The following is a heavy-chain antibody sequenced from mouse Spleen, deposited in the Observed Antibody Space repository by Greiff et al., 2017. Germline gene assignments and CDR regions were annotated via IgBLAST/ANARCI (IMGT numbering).Heavy chain of an antibody. Sequence: VQVVESGAELVKPGASVKISCKASGYAFSSYWMNWVKQRPGKGLEWIGQIYPGDGDTNYNGKFKGKATLTADKSSSTAYMQLSSLTSEDSAVYFCARKGYGDYAMDYWGQGTSVTVSS. CDR1: GYAFSSYW. V-gene: IGHV1-80*01. CDR3: ARKGYGDYAMDY. J-gene: IGHJ4*01. CDR2: IYPGDGDT. D-gene: IGHD1-1*02.